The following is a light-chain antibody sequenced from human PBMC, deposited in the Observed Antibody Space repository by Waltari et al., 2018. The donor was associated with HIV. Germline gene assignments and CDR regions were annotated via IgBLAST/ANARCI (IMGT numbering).Light chain of an antibody. V-gene: IGKV3-15*01. CDR1: QSVTSN. J-gene: IGKJ1*01. CDR3: QQYYNWPPTWT. Sequence: EIVMTQSPATLSVSPGERATLSCRASQSVTSNLAWYQQRPGQAPRLLISGASTRATDIPARFSGSGSGTEFTITISSLQSEDFAVYYCQQYYNWPPTWTFGQGTRVEIK. CDR2: GAS.